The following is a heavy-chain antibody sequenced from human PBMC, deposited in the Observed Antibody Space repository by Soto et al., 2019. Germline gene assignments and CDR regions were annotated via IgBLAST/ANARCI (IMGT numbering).Heavy chain of an antibody. CDR3: ARDPQPSYYYDSSGPLTRHYYGMDV. J-gene: IGHJ6*02. CDR2: MNSDGSST. Sequence: WVSRMNSDGSSTSYADSVKGRFTISRDNAKNTLYLQMNSLRAEDTAVYFCARDPQPSYYYDSSGPLTRHYYGMDVWGQGTTVTVSS. V-gene: IGHV3-74*01. D-gene: IGHD3-22*01.